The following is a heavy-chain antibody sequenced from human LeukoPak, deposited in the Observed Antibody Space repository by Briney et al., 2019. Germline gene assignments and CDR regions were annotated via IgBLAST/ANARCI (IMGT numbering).Heavy chain of an antibody. CDR2: MSPNSGNA. Sequence: GASVKVSCKASGYTFTSYDINWVRQATGQGLEWMGWMSPNSGNAGYAQKFQGRLTMTMKTSISTAYMELSSLRSEDTAAYYCARGQHHYDGSGSSYSFDDWGQGTLVTVSS. D-gene: IGHD3-22*01. CDR1: GYTFTSYD. CDR3: ARGQHHYDGSGSSYSFDD. J-gene: IGHJ4*02. V-gene: IGHV1-8*01.